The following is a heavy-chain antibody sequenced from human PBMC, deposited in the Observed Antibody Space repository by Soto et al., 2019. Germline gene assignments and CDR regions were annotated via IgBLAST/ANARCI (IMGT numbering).Heavy chain of an antibody. Sequence: SETLSLTCTVSSGSMSGYYWNWIRQPPGKGLEWIGYIYYSGSTNYNPSLKSRVTISVDTSKNQFSLKLSSVTAADTAVYYCARAGDYDFWSGYSNDAFDIWGQGTMVTISS. D-gene: IGHD3-3*01. CDR1: SGSMSGYY. CDR3: ARAGDYDFWSGYSNDAFDI. CDR2: IYYSGST. J-gene: IGHJ3*02. V-gene: IGHV4-59*01.